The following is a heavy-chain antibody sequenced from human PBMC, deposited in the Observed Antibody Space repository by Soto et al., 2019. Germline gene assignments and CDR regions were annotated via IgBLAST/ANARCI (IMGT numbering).Heavy chain of an antibody. V-gene: IGHV3-74*01. J-gene: IGHJ4*02. Sequence: EVQLVESGGGLIQPGGSLRLSCAASEFTFSDYCMHWVRQAPGKGLVWVSRIKYDATTTNYADSVRGRFTISRDNAKNTVYLQMDSLRADDTGVYYCARGLKGFYGSDYWGQGTLVTVSS. D-gene: IGHD3-10*01. CDR3: ARGLKGFYGSDY. CDR2: IKYDATTT. CDR1: EFTFSDYC.